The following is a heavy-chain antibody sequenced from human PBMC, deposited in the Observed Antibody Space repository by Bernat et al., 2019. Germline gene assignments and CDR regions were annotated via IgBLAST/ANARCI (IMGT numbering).Heavy chain of an antibody. J-gene: IGHJ6*02. CDR3: AGVPSPYYYDKSGYAKRYYYYGIDV. CDR2: IWYDGSNK. Sequence: QVQLVESGGGVVQPGRSLRLSCAASGFTFSSYGMHWVRQAPGKGLEWVAVIWYDGSNKYYADSVKGRFTISRDNSKNTLYLQMNSLRAEDTVVYYCAGVPSPYYYDKSGYAKRYYYYGIDVWGQGTTVTVSS. V-gene: IGHV3-33*01. D-gene: IGHD3-22*01. CDR1: GFTFSSYG.